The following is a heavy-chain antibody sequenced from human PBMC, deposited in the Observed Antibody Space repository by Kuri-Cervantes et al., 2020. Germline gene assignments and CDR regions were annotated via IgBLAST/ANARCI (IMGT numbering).Heavy chain of an antibody. Sequence: GGSLRLSCAASGFTFSSYGMNWVRQAPGKGLEWVSSISSSSSYIYYADSVKGRFTISRDNAKNSLYLQMNSLRAEDTAVYYCAKDLTPGGGDAFDIWGQGTMVTVSS. J-gene: IGHJ3*02. D-gene: IGHD1-14*01. CDR3: AKDLTPGGGDAFDI. CDR2: ISSSSSYI. CDR1: GFTFSSYG. V-gene: IGHV3-21*04.